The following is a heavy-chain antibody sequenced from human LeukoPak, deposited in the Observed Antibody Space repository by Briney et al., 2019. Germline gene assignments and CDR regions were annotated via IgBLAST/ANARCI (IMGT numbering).Heavy chain of an antibody. CDR3: ARDNPYYYGSGSYYGYFDY. CDR1: GGSISSYY. CDR2: IYYSGST. J-gene: IGHJ4*02. V-gene: IGHV4-59*12. Sequence: SETLSLTCTVSGGSISSYYWSWIRQPPGKGLEWIGYIYYSGSTNYNPSLKSRVTISVDTSKNQFSLKLSSVTAADTAVYYCARDNPYYYGSGSYYGYFDYWGQGTLVTVSS. D-gene: IGHD3-10*01.